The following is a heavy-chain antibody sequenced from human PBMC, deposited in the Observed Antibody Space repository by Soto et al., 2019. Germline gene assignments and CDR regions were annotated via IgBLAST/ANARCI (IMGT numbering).Heavy chain of an antibody. CDR2: IYSGGST. D-gene: IGHD6-13*01. CDR3: ARLPGIAAAGPDY. Sequence: GGSLRLSCAASGFTVSSHYMRWVRQAPGKGLEWVAVIYSGGSTYYADSVKGRFTISRGNSKNTLYLQMNSLRAEDTAVYYCARLPGIAAAGPDYWGQGTLVTVSS. V-gene: IGHV3-53*01. CDR1: GFTVSSHY. J-gene: IGHJ4*02.